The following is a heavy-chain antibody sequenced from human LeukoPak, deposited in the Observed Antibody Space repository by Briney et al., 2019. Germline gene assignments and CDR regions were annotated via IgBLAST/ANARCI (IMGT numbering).Heavy chain of an antibody. CDR3: AKGTSSWHEFDY. V-gene: IGHV3-43D*03. Sequence: GGSLRLSCAASGFTFSSYGMSWVRQAPGKGLEWVSLITWDGGSTYYADSVKGRFTISRDNTKNSLYLQMNSLRAEDTALYYCAKGTSSWHEFDYWGQGTLVTVSS. J-gene: IGHJ4*02. CDR2: ITWDGGST. D-gene: IGHD6-13*01. CDR1: GFTFSSYG.